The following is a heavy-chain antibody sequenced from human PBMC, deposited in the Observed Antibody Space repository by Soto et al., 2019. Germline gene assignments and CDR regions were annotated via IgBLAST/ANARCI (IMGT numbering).Heavy chain of an antibody. CDR2: IIPIFGTA. J-gene: IGHJ2*01. V-gene: IGHV1-69*01. Sequence: QVQLVQSGAEVKKPGSSVKVSCKASGGTFSSYAISWVRQAPGQGLEWMGGIIPIFGTANYAQTFQGRVTITADESTSTADMELSSLRSEDAAVYYCASTPRRVRGVPGWYFDLWGRGTLVTVSS. CDR1: GGTFSSYA. D-gene: IGHD3-10*01. CDR3: ASTPRRVRGVPGWYFDL.